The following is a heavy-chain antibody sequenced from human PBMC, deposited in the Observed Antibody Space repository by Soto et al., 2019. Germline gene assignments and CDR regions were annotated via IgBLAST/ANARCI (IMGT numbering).Heavy chain of an antibody. D-gene: IGHD2-2*01. J-gene: IGHJ5*02. V-gene: IGHV4-31*03. CDR1: GGSISSGGYY. Sequence: SETLSLTCTVSGGSISSGGYYWSWIRQHPGKGLEWIGYIYYSGSTYYNPSLKSRVTISVDTSKKQFSLKLSSVTAADTALYYCARVIIVVVPAATKVWFDPWGQGTLVTVSS. CDR2: IYYSGST. CDR3: ARVIIVVVPAATKVWFDP.